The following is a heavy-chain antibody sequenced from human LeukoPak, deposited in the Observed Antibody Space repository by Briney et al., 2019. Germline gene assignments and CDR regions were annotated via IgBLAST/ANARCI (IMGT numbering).Heavy chain of an antibody. CDR2: INHSGST. V-gene: IGHV4-34*01. CDR3: AESIAVAGHYFDY. CDR1: GGSFSGYY. Sequence: SGTLSLTCAVYGGSFSGYYWSWIPQPPGKGLEWIGEINHSGSTNYNPSLKSRVTISVDTSKNQFSLKLSSVTAADTAVYYCAESIAVAGHYFDYWGQGTLVTVSS. J-gene: IGHJ4*02. D-gene: IGHD6-19*01.